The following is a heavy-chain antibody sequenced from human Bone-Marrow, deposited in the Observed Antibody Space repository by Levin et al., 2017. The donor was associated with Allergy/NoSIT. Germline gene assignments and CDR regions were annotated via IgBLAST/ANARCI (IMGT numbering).Heavy chain of an antibody. CDR3: AKLSGPKGFDY. Sequence: GESLKISCAASGFTFSSYAMSWVRQAPGKGLEWVSAISGSGGSTYYADSVKGRFTISRDNSKNTLYLQMNSLRAEDTAVYYCAKLSGPKGFDYWGQGTLVTVSS. CDR1: GFTFSSYA. V-gene: IGHV3-23*01. CDR2: ISGSGGST. D-gene: IGHD5-12*01. J-gene: IGHJ4*02.